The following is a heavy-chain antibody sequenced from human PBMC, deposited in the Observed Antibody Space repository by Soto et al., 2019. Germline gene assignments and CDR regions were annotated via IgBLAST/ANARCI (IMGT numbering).Heavy chain of an antibody. Sequence: QVKLVQSGAEVKKPGSSVKVSCKASGGTFSSYAISWVRQAPGQGLEWMGGIIPIFGTANYAQKFQGRVTITADESTSTAYMELSSLRSEDTAVYYCASALVPAADGELWYGEHFDYWGQGTLVTVSS. D-gene: IGHD2-2*01. V-gene: IGHV1-69*12. CDR3: ASALVPAADGELWYGEHFDY. CDR1: GGTFSSYA. CDR2: IIPIFGTA. J-gene: IGHJ4*02.